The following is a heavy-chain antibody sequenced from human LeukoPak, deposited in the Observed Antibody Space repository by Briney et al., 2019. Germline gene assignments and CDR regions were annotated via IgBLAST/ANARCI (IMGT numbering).Heavy chain of an antibody. CDR1: GGSFSTYY. CDR2: SNHSEST. V-gene: IGHV4-34*01. D-gene: IGHD3-3*01. Sequence: SETLSLTSAVYGGSFSTYYWSWIRQPPGKGLEWIGESNHSESTNYNPSLMSRVTISVDTSKNQFSLKLTSVTAADTAVYYCARGGGSVTIFGVVSHSFGYYFDYWGQGTLVTVSS. CDR3: ARGGGSVTIFGVVSHSFGYYFDY. J-gene: IGHJ4*02.